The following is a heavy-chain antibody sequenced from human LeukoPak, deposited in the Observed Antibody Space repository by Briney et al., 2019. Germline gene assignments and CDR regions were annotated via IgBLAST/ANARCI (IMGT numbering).Heavy chain of an antibody. Sequence: GGSLRLSCAASGFTFSSYWMRWVRQAPGKGLEWVANIKQDGSEKYYVDSVKGRFTISRDNAKNSLSLQVNSLSAEDTAVYYCARSRSGYYEDYWGQGTLVTVSS. CDR2: IKQDGSEK. V-gene: IGHV3-7*01. D-gene: IGHD3-22*01. CDR3: ARSRSGYYEDY. CDR1: GFTFSSYW. J-gene: IGHJ4*02.